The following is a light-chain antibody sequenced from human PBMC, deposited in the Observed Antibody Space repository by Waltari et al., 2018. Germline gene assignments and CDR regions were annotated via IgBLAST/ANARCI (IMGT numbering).Light chain of an antibody. CDR2: GRG. J-gene: IGLJ2*01. CDR3: AGWDDNGNGRVI. CDR1: DSNIGRNT. V-gene: IGLV1-44*01. Sequence: QSQLTQPPSASGTPGQTVSISCSGGDSNIGRNTVNWYQQFPGTAPKLLIYGRGQRPSGVPDRFSGSKPGTAASLVISGLLSEDEATYYCAGWDDNGNGRVIFGGGTKLTVL.